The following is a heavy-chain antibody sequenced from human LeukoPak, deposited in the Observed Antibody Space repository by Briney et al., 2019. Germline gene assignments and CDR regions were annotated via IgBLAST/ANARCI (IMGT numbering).Heavy chain of an antibody. CDR2: INPSGGST. CDR3: ARVDGYRYYFDY. Sequence: ASVKVSCKVSGYTLTELSMHWVRQAPGQGLEWMGIINPSGGSTSYAQKFQGRVTMTRDTSTSTVYMELSSLRSEDTAVYYCARVDGYRYYFDYWGQGTLVTVSS. CDR1: GYTLTELS. V-gene: IGHV1-46*01. J-gene: IGHJ4*02. D-gene: IGHD5-24*01.